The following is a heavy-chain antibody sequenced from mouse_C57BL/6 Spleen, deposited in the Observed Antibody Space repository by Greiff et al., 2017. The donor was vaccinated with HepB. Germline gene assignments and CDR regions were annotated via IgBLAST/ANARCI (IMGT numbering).Heavy chain of an antibody. V-gene: IGHV1-15*01. Sequence: QVHVKQSGAELVRPGASVTLSCKASGYTFTDYEMHWVKQTPVHGLEWIGAIDPETGGTAYNQKFKGKAILTADKSSSTAYMELRSLTSEDSAVYYCTRRSNYGYFDVWGTGTTVTVSS. CDR2: IDPETGGT. CDR1: GYTFTDYE. CDR3: TRRSNYGYFDV. J-gene: IGHJ1*03. D-gene: IGHD2-5*01.